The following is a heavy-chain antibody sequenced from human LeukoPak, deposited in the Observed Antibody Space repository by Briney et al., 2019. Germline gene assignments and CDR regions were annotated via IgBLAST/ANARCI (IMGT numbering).Heavy chain of an antibody. J-gene: IGHJ4*02. Sequence: GGSLRLSCTASGFTFSIFAMSWVRQAPGKGLEWVSTISGGNTYYADPVKGRFTISRDNSKNTLYLHMNSLRADDTAIYYCAKDEDYGRTQAHYWGQGALVTVSS. CDR3: AKDEDYGRTQAHY. V-gene: IGHV3-23*01. D-gene: IGHD4-17*01. CDR1: GFTFSIFA. CDR2: ISGGNT.